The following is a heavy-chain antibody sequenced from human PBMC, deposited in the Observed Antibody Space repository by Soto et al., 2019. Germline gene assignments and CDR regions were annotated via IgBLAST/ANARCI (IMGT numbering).Heavy chain of an antibody. CDR2: ISAYNGNT. CDR3: ARGREYSGYAALDI. J-gene: IGHJ3*02. V-gene: IGHV1-18*01. D-gene: IGHD5-12*01. Sequence: ASVKVSCKASGYTFTSYGISWVRQAPGQGLEWMGWISAYNGNTNYAQKLQGRVTMTTDTSTSTAYMELRSLRSDDTAMYYCARGREYSGYAALDIWGQGTMVTVSS. CDR1: GYTFTSYG.